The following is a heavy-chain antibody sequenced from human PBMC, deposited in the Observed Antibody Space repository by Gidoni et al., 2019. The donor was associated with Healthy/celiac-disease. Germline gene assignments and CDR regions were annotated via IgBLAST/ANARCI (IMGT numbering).Heavy chain of an antibody. Sequence: QVQLVQSGAEVKKPGASVKVSCEASGYTFPSYDINWVRQATGQGLEWMGWMNPNSGNTGYAQKFQGRVTMTRNTSISTAYMELSSLRSEDTAVYYCARRYMVRGVIITGGYYYGMDVWGQGTTVTVSS. D-gene: IGHD3-10*01. CDR2: MNPNSGNT. V-gene: IGHV1-8*01. J-gene: IGHJ6*02. CDR3: ARRYMVRGVIITGGYYYGMDV. CDR1: GYTFPSYD.